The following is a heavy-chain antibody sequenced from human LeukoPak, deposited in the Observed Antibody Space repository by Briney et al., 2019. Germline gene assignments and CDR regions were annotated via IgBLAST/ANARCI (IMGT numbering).Heavy chain of an antibody. CDR3: ARSAIDAFDI. J-gene: IGHJ3*02. Sequence: SETLSLTCTVSGASIRSYYWSWIRQPPGKGLEWIGYIYYSGSTKYNPSLKSRVTISVDTSKNQFSLKLSSVTAADTAVYYCARSAIDAFDIWGQGTMVTVSS. CDR1: GASIRSYY. V-gene: IGHV4-59*08. CDR2: IYYSGST. D-gene: IGHD6-25*01.